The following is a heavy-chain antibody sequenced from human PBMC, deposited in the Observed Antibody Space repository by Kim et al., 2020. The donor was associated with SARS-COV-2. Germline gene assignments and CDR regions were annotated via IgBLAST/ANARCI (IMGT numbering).Heavy chain of an antibody. CDR1: GFTFSSYG. Sequence: GGSLRLSCAASGFTFSSYGMHWVRQAPGKGLEWVAVIWYDGSNKYYADSVKGRFTISRDNSKNTLYLQMNSLRAEDTAVYYCARDSDHDESFDYWGQGTLVTVSS. D-gene: IGHD1-1*01. V-gene: IGHV3-33*01. CDR2: IWYDGSNK. J-gene: IGHJ4*02. CDR3: ARDSDHDESFDY.